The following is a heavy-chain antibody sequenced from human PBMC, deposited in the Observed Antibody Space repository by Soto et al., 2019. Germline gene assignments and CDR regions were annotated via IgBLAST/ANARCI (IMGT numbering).Heavy chain of an antibody. J-gene: IGHJ6*02. V-gene: IGHV1-3*01. CDR1: GYKVSTYV. CDR3: XXGMDV. Sequence: QVQLLQSGAEVKNPGASVKVSCKASGYKVSTYVVHWXRQAPGQRPEWMGWISADKGNTKYSQKFQDRVTITRDKSXXXVXXXXXXXXXXXXXXXXXXXGMDVWGQGTTVTVSS. CDR2: ISADKGNT.